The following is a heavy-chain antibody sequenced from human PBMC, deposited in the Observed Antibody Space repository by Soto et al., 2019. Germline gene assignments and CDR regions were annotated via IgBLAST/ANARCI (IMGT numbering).Heavy chain of an antibody. D-gene: IGHD3-16*01. CDR1: GLTLSGYW. V-gene: IGHV3-7*05. CDR2: INEDGGDK. Sequence: EVQLVESGGGLVQPGGSLRLSCAASGLTLSGYWMYWVRQAPGKGLEWVANINEDGGDKYYVDSVKGRFTISRDNAKNAVDLQLDSLRAESAAVYNCAGRIYEQASETTREYWGQGTQVTVSS. J-gene: IGHJ1*01. CDR3: AGRIYEQASETTREY.